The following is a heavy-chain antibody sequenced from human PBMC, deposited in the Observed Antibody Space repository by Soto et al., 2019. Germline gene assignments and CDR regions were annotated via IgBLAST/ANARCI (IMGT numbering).Heavy chain of an antibody. Sequence: EVQLVESGGGLVQPGGSLRLSCAAAGFTFSDSDIHWVRQAAGKGLEWFSGIAISGDRSCAGSGTGRFTSSRENARNSVYLQMNSLRAGDTAVYYCARERGTTGIWYFDLWGRGTLVTVSS. CDR3: ARERGTTGIWYFDL. V-gene: IGHV3-13*01. CDR1: GFTFSDSD. CDR2: IAISGDR. D-gene: IGHD1-7*01. J-gene: IGHJ2*01.